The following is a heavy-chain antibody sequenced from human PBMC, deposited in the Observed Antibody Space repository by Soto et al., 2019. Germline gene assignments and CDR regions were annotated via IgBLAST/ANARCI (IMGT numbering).Heavy chain of an antibody. Sequence: SVKVSCKASGGTFSSYAISWVRQAPGQGLEWMGGIIPIFGTANYAQKFQGRVTITADESTSTAYMELSSLRSEDTAVYYCAREGSSWYGAEYFQHWGQGTLVTVSS. CDR1: GGTFSSYA. V-gene: IGHV1-69*13. CDR3: AREGSSWYGAEYFQH. D-gene: IGHD6-13*01. J-gene: IGHJ1*01. CDR2: IIPIFGTA.